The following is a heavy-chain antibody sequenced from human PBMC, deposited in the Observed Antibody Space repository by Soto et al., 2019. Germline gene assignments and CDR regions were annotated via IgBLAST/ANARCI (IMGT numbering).Heavy chain of an antibody. V-gene: IGHV4-30-4*01. CDR3: ARGSPGDYYHGMDV. CDR1: GGSMSSGDYY. Sequence: QVQLQESGPGLVKPSQTLSLICKVSGGSMSSGDYYWSWIRQPPGRGLEWIGNIYDSGSTYYSPSLKSRVTISVDTSRNQFSLKLRSVTAADTAVYYCARGSPGDYYHGMDVWGQGTTVTVSS. J-gene: IGHJ6*02. CDR2: IYDSGST.